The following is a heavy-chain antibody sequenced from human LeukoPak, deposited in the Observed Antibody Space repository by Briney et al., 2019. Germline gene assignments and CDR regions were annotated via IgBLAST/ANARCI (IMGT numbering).Heavy chain of an antibody. CDR1: GGSISSYY. J-gene: IGHJ6*03. V-gene: IGHV4-59*01. CDR3: ARSRGHYDFRSGRYYYYYMDV. Sequence: SETLSLTCTVSGGSISSYYWSWIRQPPGKGLEWIGYIYYSGSTNYNPSLKSRVTISVDTSKNQFSLKLSSVTAADTAVYYCARSRGHYDFRSGRYYYYYMDVWGKGTTVTVSS. CDR2: IYYSGST. D-gene: IGHD3-3*01.